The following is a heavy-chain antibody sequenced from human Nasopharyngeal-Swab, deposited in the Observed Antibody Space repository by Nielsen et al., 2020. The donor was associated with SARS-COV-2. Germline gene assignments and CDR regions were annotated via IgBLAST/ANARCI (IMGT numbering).Heavy chain of an antibody. V-gene: IGHV3-7*01. CDR2: IRHDESEK. CDR1: GFTFSTYW. CDR3: ARLLEVGGTPLDY. J-gene: IGHJ4*02. Sequence: GESLKISCEASGFTFSTYWMSWVRQAPGKGLEWVANIRHDESEKYYVDSVKGRFTISRDNAKNSLFLQMNSLRVADTAVYYCARLLEVGGTPLDYWGQGTLVSVSS. D-gene: IGHD6-19*01.